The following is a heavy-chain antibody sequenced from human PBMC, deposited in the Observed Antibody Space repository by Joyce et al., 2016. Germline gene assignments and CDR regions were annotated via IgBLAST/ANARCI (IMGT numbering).Heavy chain of an antibody. V-gene: IGHV3-7*03. D-gene: IGHD1-1*01. J-gene: IGHJ4*02. CDR3: ARDAPANSNDYSDH. CDR1: GFTFSRFW. Sequence: EVQLVESGGGSVQPGGSLRLSCTGSGFTFSRFWMTWVCQAPGKGRGWVANIKQDVSEKLYGESVKGRFTNTRDNSKNSLFLQVSGLRADDTAVYYCARDAPANSNDYSDHWGQGTLVTISS. CDR2: IKQDVSEK.